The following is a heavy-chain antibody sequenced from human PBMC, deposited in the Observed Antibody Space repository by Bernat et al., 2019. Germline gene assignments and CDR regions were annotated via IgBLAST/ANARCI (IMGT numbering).Heavy chain of an antibody. D-gene: IGHD5-12*01. J-gene: IGHJ4*02. CDR2: MNPKSGNT. CDR3: ARGAGIVATTTFDH. V-gene: IGHV1-8*01. CDR1: GYTFTNYD. Sequence: VQLVQSGAEVKKPGASVKVSCKASGYTFTNYDINWVRHATGQGPEWLGWMNPKSGNTGYAQKFQGRVTMTRDTSTSTAYMELSSLRSEDTAVYYCARGAGIVATTTFDHWGQGTLLTVSS.